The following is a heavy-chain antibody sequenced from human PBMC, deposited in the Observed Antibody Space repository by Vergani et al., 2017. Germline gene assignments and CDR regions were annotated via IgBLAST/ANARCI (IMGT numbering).Heavy chain of an antibody. V-gene: IGHV3-73*01. CDR3: TRLEADY. J-gene: IGHJ4*02. CDR1: GFTFSSYA. CDR2: IRSKANSYAT. Sequence: EVQLLESGGGLVQPGGSLRLSCAASGFTFSSYAMSWVRQAPGKGLEWVGRIRSKANSYATAYAASVKGRFTISRDDSKNTAYLQMNSLKTEDTAVYYCTRLEADYWGQGTLVTVSS. D-gene: IGHD1-1*01.